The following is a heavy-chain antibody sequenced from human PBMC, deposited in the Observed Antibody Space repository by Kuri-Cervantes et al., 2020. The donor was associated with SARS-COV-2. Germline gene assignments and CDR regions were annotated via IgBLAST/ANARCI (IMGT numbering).Heavy chain of an antibody. V-gene: IGHV4-34*01. CDR2: INHSGST. CDR3: ARAQWSSGYSNIDY. CDR1: GGSFSGYC. Sequence: SETLSLTCAVCGGSFSGYCWNWLRQPPGKGLEWIGEINHSGSTNYNPSLMSRVTISVDTSKNQFSLMLGSVTAADTAVYYCARAQWSSGYSNIDYWGQGTLVTVSS. D-gene: IGHD3-22*01. J-gene: IGHJ4*02.